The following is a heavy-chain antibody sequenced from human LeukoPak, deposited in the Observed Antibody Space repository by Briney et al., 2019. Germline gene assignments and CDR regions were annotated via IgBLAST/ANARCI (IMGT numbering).Heavy chain of an antibody. CDR1: GRSISSGGYY. CDR2: IYYSGST. Sequence: SETLSLTCTVSGRSISSGGYYWSWIRQHPGKGLEWIGYIYYSGSTYYNPSLKSRVTISVDTSKNQFSLKLSSVTAADTAVYYCARYCSGGSCYSGGVDYWGQGTLVTVSS. J-gene: IGHJ4*02. D-gene: IGHD2-15*01. V-gene: IGHV4-31*03. CDR3: ARYCSGGSCYSGGVDY.